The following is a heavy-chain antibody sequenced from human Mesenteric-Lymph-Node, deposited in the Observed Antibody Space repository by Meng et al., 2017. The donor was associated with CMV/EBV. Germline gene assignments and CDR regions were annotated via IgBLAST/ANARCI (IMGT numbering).Heavy chain of an antibody. Sequence: GESLKISCAASGFTFTTYGMHWVRQAPGKGLVWVSRINSDGSNTSYADSVKGRFTITRDNAKNTLYLQMNSLRAEDTAVYYCARGPNFWSGYYPYNWGQGTMVTVSS. D-gene: IGHD3-3*01. V-gene: IGHV3-74*01. CDR1: GFTFTTYG. CDR2: INSDGSNT. CDR3: ARGPNFWSGYYPYN. J-gene: IGHJ4*02.